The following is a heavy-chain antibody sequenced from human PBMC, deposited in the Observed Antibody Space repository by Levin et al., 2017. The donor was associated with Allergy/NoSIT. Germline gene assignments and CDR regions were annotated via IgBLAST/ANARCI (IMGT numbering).Heavy chain of an antibody. D-gene: IGHD2-2*02. Sequence: KASETLSLTCTVSAYSISSDFYWGWVRQPPGKVLEWIGTIYHTGSTNYNPSLKSRVILSVDTSKNQFSLKLSSVTAADTAVYYCARVDPCSGPTCFTDWFFDLWGRGTLVTVSS. J-gene: IGHJ2*01. CDR1: AYSISSDFY. V-gene: IGHV4-38-2*02. CDR2: IYHTGST. CDR3: ARVDPCSGPTCFTDWFFDL.